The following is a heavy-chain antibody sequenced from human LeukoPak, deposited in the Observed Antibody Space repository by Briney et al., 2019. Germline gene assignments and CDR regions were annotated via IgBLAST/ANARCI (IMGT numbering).Heavy chain of an antibody. CDR3: ARDPGRGYTYGYGFDY. CDR2: IWYDESNE. V-gene: IGHV3-33*01. D-gene: IGHD5-18*01. J-gene: IGHJ4*02. Sequence: PGGSLRLSCAASGFSFSNYAMHWVRQAPGKGLEWVSVIWYDESNEYYAGSVKGRFTISRDNSKNTLYLQMNSLRAEDTAVYYCARDPGRGYTYGYGFDYWGQGTLVTVSS. CDR1: GFSFSNYA.